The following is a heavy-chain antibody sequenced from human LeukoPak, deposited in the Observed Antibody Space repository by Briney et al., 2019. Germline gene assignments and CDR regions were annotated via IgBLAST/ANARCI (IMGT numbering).Heavy chain of an antibody. CDR2: IYYSGST. CDR3: ARVPGYYDILTGYYYYYYGMDV. CDR1: GGSISSYY. J-gene: IGHJ6*02. V-gene: IGHV4-59*01. Sequence: SETLSLTCTVSGGSISSYYWSWIRQPPGKGLEWIGYIYYSGSTNYNPSLKSRVTISVDTSKNQFSLKLSSVTAADTAVYYCARVPGYYDILTGYYYYYYGMDVWGQGTTVTVSS. D-gene: IGHD3-9*01.